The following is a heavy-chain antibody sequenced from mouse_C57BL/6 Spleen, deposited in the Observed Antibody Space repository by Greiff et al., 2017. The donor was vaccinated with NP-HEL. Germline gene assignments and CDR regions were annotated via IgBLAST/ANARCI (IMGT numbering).Heavy chain of an antibody. Sequence: VQRVESGAELAKPGASVKLSCKASGYTFTSYWMHWVKQRPGQGLEWIGYINPSSGYTKYNQKFKDKATLTADKSSSTAYMQLSSLTYEDSAVYYCARGTTVDYFDYWGQGTTLTVSS. CDR2: INPSSGYT. J-gene: IGHJ2*01. CDR1: GYTFTSYW. V-gene: IGHV1-7*01. CDR3: ARGTTVDYFDY. D-gene: IGHD1-1*01.